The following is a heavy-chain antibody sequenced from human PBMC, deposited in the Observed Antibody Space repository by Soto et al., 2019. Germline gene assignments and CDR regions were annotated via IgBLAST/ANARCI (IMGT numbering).Heavy chain of an antibody. D-gene: IGHD6-13*01. CDR2: ISGSGGST. J-gene: IGHJ4*02. V-gene: IGHV3-23*01. CDR1: GFTFSSYA. CDR3: ARDLGIAAAGEFDY. Sequence: EVQLLESGGGLVQRGGSLRLSCAASGFTFSSYAMSWVRQAPGKGLEWVSAISGSGGSTYYADSVKGRFTISRDNFKNTLYLQMNSLGPEDTAVYYCARDLGIAAAGEFDYWGQGPLVTVSS.